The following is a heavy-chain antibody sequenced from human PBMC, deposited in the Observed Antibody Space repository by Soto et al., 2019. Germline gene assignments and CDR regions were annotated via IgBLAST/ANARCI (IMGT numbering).Heavy chain of an antibody. D-gene: IGHD6-19*01. CDR1: RFSLRNARMG. Sequence: GLPLVNPTETLTLPCTVSRFSLRNARMGVSWIRQPPGKALEWLAHIFSNDEKSYSTSLKSRLTISKDTSKSQVVLTMTNMDPVDTATYYCARMGEDSSGWTHFDYWGQGTLVTVSS. CDR2: IFSNDEK. CDR3: ARMGEDSSGWTHFDY. V-gene: IGHV2-26*01. J-gene: IGHJ4*02.